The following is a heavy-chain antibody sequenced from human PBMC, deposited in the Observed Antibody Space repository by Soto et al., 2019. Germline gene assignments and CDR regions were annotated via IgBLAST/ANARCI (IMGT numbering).Heavy chain of an antibody. J-gene: IGHJ5*02. Sequence: SVKVSCKASGGTFSSYTISWVRQAPGQGLEWMGRIIPILGIANYAQKFQGRVTITADKSTSTAYMELRSLRSDDTAVYYCARDVAGGLDPWGQGTLVTVSS. CDR1: GGTFSSYT. D-gene: IGHD3-16*01. CDR2: IIPILGIA. V-gene: IGHV1-69*04. CDR3: ARDVAGGLDP.